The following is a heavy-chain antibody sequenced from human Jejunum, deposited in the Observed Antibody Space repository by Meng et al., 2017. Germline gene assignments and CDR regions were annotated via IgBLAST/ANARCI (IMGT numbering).Heavy chain of an antibody. CDR3: ARGRSIDFRLAKYDY. J-gene: IGHJ4*02. V-gene: IGHV4-34*01. CDR1: GGSFGTYY. D-gene: IGHD3-3*01. Sequence: QVQLQQWGAGLLKPSETLSLTGAVKGGSFGTYYWTWFRQSPEKGLEWIGEINRSGSTSSNPSLKSRVAISMDTSKNQFFLRLDSVTAADTAVYYCARGRSIDFRLAKYDYWGQGTLVTVSS. CDR2: INRSGST.